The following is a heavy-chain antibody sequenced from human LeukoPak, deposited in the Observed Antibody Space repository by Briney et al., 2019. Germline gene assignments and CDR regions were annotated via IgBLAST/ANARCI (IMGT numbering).Heavy chain of an antibody. V-gene: IGHV3-23*01. CDR3: AKSSVAGYYGSSFVYFDY. D-gene: IGHD3-22*01. Sequence: GSLRLSCAASGFTFSSYAMSWVRQAPGKGLEWVSAISGSGGSSYYADSVKGRFTISRDNSKNTLYLQMNSLRAEDTAVYYCAKSSVAGYYGSSFVYFDYWGQGTLVTVSS. CDR1: GFTFSSYA. J-gene: IGHJ4*02. CDR2: ISGSGGSS.